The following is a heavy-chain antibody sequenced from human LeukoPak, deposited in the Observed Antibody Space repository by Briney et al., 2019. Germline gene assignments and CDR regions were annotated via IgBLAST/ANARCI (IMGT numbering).Heavy chain of an antibody. J-gene: IGHJ5*02. V-gene: IGHV1-8*03. D-gene: IGHD6-19*01. CDR2: MNPNSGNT. Sequence: ASVKVSCKASGYTFTSYDINWVRQATGQGLEWMGWMNPNSGNTGYAQKFQGRVTITRNTSISTAYMELSSLRSEDTAVYYCARDGEQWLVHHNWFDPWGQGTLVTVSS. CDR3: ARDGEQWLVHHNWFDP. CDR1: GYTFTSYD.